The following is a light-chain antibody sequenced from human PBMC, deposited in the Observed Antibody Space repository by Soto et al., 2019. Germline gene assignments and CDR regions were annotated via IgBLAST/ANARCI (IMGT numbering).Light chain of an antibody. J-gene: IGKJ2*01. CDR3: QHYGSSPPNT. CDR1: LSVSSSY. V-gene: IGKV3-20*01. CDR2: GAS. Sequence: EIVLTQSPGPLSLSPGERATLSCRASLSVSSSYLAWYQQKPGQAPRLLIYGASSRATGIPARFSGSRSGTDFTLTISRLEPEDVAMYYFQHYGSSPPNTFGQGTKLEIK.